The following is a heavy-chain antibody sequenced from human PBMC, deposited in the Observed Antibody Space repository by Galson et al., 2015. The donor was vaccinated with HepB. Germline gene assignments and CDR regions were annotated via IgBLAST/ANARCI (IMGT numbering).Heavy chain of an antibody. CDR2: IYSGGST. J-gene: IGHJ4*02. D-gene: IGHD6-13*01. Sequence: SLRLSCAASGFTVSSNYMSWVRQAPGKGLEWVSVIYSGGSTYYADSVKGRFTISRDNSKNTLYLQMNSLRAEDTAVYYCARGVAAAGTSPLDYWGQGTLVTVSS. CDR1: GFTVSSNY. CDR3: ARGVAAAGTSPLDY. V-gene: IGHV3-66*01.